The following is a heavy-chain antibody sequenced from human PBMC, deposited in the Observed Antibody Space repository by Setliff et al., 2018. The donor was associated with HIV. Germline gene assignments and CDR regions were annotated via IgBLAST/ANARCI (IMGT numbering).Heavy chain of an antibody. J-gene: IGHJ6*03. V-gene: IGHV3-33*06. D-gene: IGHD4-17*01. Sequence: GGSLRLSCAASGFTVSSNYMSWVRQAPGKGLEWVAVIWYDGSNKYYADSVKGRFTISRDNSKNTLYLQMNSLRGEDTAVYYCAKANYGDHDYYYYYMDVWGKGTTVTVSS. CDR3: AKANYGDHDYYYYYMDV. CDR1: GFTVSSNY. CDR2: IWYDGSNK.